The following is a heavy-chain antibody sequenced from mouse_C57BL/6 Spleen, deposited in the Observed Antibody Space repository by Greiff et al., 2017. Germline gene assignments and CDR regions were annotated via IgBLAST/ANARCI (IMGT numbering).Heavy chain of an antibody. J-gene: IGHJ2*01. Sequence: EVQLQQSGPELVKPGASVKISCKASGYTFTDYYMNWVKQSHGKSLEWIGDINPNNGGTSYNQKFKGKATLTVDKSSSTASMELRSLTSEDSAVYYCARGGYWFAYWGQGTTLTVSS. CDR3: ARGGYWFAY. CDR2: INPNNGGT. D-gene: IGHD2-2*01. V-gene: IGHV1-26*01. CDR1: GYTFTDYY.